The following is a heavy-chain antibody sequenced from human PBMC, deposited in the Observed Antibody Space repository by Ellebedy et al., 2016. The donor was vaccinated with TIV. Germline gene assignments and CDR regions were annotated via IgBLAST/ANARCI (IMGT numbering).Heavy chain of an antibody. V-gene: IGHV1-69*13. J-gene: IGHJ4*02. Sequence: SVKVSCXASGYTFTSYGISWVRQAPGQGLEWMGGIIPIFGTANYAQKFQGRVTITADESTSTAYMELSSLRSEDTAVYYCARSDPLISYGDYPFIPDYWGQGTLVTVSS. CDR2: IIPIFGTA. CDR1: GYTFTSYG. CDR3: ARSDPLISYGDYPFIPDY. D-gene: IGHD4-17*01.